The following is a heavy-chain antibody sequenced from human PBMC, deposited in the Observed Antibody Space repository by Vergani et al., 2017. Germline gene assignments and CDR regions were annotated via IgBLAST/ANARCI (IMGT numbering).Heavy chain of an antibody. CDR3: ARGDYGILTGYRY. J-gene: IGHJ4*02. CDR1: EYTFSNYY. CDR2: INPSGGHT. V-gene: IGHV1-46*03. D-gene: IGHD3-9*01. Sequence: QVQVVQSGAEVKKSGASVKVSCKTSEYTFSNYYMHWVRQPPGQGLAWMGIINPSGGHTNYAQKFQGRVTMTRDTSTSTVYMELSSLRSEDTAIYYCARGDYGILTGYRYWGQGTLVTVSA.